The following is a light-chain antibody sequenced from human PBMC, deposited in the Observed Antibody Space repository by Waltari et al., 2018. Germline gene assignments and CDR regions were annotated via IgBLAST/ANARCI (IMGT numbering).Light chain of an antibody. CDR3: QQRSYWPLT. CDR1: QSVTSY. V-gene: IGKV3-11*01. CDR2: GAS. Sequence: ELVFPQSPATPALSPGERATLTCRASQSVTSYLAWYQHKPGQAPRLLIYGASNRATAIPARFSGSGSGTDFTLTISSLEPEDFAVYYCQQRSYWPLTFGGGTKVEIK. J-gene: IGKJ4*01.